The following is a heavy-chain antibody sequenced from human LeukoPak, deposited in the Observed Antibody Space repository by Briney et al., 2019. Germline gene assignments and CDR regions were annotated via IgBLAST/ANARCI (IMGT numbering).Heavy chain of an antibody. Sequence: GGSLRLSCAASGFTFSSYAMSWVRQAPGKGLEWVSAISGSGGSTYYADSVKSRFTISRDNSKNTLYLQMNSLRAEDTAVYYCAKAKYYDSSGYHPFDYWGQGTLVTVSS. V-gene: IGHV3-23*01. D-gene: IGHD3-22*01. J-gene: IGHJ4*02. CDR3: AKAKYYDSSGYHPFDY. CDR1: GFTFSSYA. CDR2: ISGSGGST.